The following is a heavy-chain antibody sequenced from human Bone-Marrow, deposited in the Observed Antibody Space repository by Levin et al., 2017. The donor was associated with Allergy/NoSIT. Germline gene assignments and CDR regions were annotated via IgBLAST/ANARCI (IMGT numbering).Heavy chain of an antibody. J-gene: IGHJ4*02. V-gene: IGHV3-11*03. D-gene: IGHD3-9*01. CDR2: ISSSSSYT. CDR1: GFTFSDYY. Sequence: GESLKISCAASGFTFSDYYMSWIRQAPGKGLEWVSYISSSSSYTNYADSVKGRFTISRDNAKNSLYLQMNSLRAEDTAVYYCARLTAKKGYYDILTGYHYFDYWGQGTLVTVSS. CDR3: ARLTAKKGYYDILTGYHYFDY.